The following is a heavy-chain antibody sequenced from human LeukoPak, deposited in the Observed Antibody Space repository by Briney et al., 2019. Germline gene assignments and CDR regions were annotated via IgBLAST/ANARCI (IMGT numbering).Heavy chain of an antibody. D-gene: IGHD2-21*02. CDR3: ARSRLLLDY. Sequence: GASVKVSCKASGYTFTDYYMHWVRQAPGQGLEWLGWINPNSGGTNYAQKFQGRVTVTSDTSISTVYMELSSLRSEDTAVYYCARSRLLLDYWGQGTLVTVSS. J-gene: IGHJ4*02. CDR2: INPNSGGT. V-gene: IGHV1-2*02. CDR1: GYTFTDYY.